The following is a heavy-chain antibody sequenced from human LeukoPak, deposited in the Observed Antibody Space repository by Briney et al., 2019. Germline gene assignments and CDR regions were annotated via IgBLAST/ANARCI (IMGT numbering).Heavy chain of an antibody. Sequence: QSGGSLRLSCTASGFPFYSYWMTWVRQTPGKGLEWVANIRHDGSTKYYVDSVKGRFTISRDNAKKSLYLQMNSLRAEDTAVYYCARDQDFWSGYYKVAWFDPWGQGTPVTVSS. V-gene: IGHV3-7*01. D-gene: IGHD3-3*01. CDR2: IRHDGSTK. CDR1: GFPFYSYW. CDR3: ARDQDFWSGYYKVAWFDP. J-gene: IGHJ5*02.